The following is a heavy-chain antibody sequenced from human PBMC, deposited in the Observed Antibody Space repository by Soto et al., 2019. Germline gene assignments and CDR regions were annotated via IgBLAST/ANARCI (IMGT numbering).Heavy chain of an antibody. V-gene: IGHV1-2*02. Sequence: ASVKVSCKASGYTFTDYYMHWVRQAPGQGLEWMGWINPKSGGTMYPQKFQGRVTMTWDTSISTAYMALIRLRSDDTAVYYCARDLAKGGGSAGFDYWGQGTLVTVSS. CDR1: GYTFTDYY. D-gene: IGHD1-26*01. CDR2: INPKSGGT. J-gene: IGHJ4*02. CDR3: ARDLAKGGGSAGFDY.